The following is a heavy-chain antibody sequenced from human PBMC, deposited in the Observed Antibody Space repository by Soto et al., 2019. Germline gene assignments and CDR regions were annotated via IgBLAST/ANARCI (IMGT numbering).Heavy chain of an antibody. Sequence: HGESLKISCNSSGYSFTRYWNGWVRPMPGKGLEWMGSIYPGDSDTRYSPSFQGQVPISADKSISTAYLQWRSLKTSDTAMYYCVGGSLTGSFYYHGMDVWGQGTAVTVSS. J-gene: IGHJ6*02. D-gene: IGHD7-27*01. V-gene: IGHV5-51*01. CDR2: IYPGDSDT. CDR1: GYSFTRYW. CDR3: VGGSLTGSFYYHGMDV.